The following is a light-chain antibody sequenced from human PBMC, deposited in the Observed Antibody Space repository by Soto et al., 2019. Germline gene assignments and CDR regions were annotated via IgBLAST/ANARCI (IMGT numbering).Light chain of an antibody. V-gene: IGLV2-14*01. Sequence: QSVLTQPASVSGSPGQSITISCTGTSSDVGGYNYVSWYQQHPGKAPKLMIYEVSNRPSGVSNRFSGSKSGNTASLTISGLQAEAEADYYCSSYTSSSTGVVFGGGTKVTVL. CDR2: EVS. CDR1: SSDVGGYNY. J-gene: IGLJ2*01. CDR3: SSYTSSSTGVV.